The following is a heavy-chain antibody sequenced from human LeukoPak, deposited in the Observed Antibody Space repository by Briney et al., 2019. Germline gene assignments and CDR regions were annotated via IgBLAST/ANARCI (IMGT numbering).Heavy chain of an antibody. V-gene: IGHV1-8*01. Sequence: GASVKVSCTASGYTFTSYDINWVRQTTGQGLEWMGWMNPGSGNTGYAQKFQGRVTMTRNTSISTVYMEVSGLRSEDTAVYYCTRGGIIILGVATVVDYWGQGTLVTVSS. J-gene: IGHJ4*02. D-gene: IGHD3/OR15-3a*01. CDR2: MNPGSGNT. CDR3: TRGGIIILGVATVVDY. CDR1: GYTFTSYD.